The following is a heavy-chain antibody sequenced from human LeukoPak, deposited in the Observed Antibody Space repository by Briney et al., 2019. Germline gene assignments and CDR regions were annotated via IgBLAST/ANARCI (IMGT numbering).Heavy chain of an antibody. CDR3: ARGSITTLGYYFDY. V-gene: IGHV4-30-2*01. CDR2: IYHSEST. CDR1: GGSITSGGYY. Sequence: SQTLSLTCTVSGGSITSGGYYWNWIRQPPGKGLEWIGYIYHSESTYYNPSLKSRVTISVDGSRNQFSLKLTSVTAADTAVYYCARGSITTLGYYFDYWGQGTLVTVSS. D-gene: IGHD4-11*01. J-gene: IGHJ4*02.